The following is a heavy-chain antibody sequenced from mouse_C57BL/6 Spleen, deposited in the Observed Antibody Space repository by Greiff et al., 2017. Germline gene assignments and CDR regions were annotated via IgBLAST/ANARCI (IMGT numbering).Heavy chain of an antibody. V-gene: IGHV1-4*01. CDR3: ATGTPFAY. Sequence: QLQQLGAELARLGASVKMSCKASGYTFISHTMHWVKQRPGQGLEWIGYINLSSGYTKYNQKFKDKATLTADKSSSTAYMQLSSLTSEDSAVYYCATGTPFAYWGQGTLVTVSA. CDR1: GYTFISHT. D-gene: IGHD4-1*01. J-gene: IGHJ3*01. CDR2: INLSSGYT.